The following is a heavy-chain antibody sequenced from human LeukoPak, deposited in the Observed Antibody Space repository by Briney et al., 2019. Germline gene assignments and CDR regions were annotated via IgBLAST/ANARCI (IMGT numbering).Heavy chain of an antibody. J-gene: IGHJ5*02. CDR1: GGSISSYY. Sequence: SETLSLTCTVSGGSISSYYWSWIRQPPGKGLEWIGYIYYSGSTNYNPSLKSRVTISVDTSKNQFSLKLSSVTAADTAVYYCARGEKYLNNLFDPWGQGTLVTVSS. V-gene: IGHV4-59*01. D-gene: IGHD2-2*01. CDR2: IYYSGST. CDR3: ARGEKYLNNLFDP.